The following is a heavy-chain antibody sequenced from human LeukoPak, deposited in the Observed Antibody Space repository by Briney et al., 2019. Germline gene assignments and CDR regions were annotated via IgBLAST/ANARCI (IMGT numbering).Heavy chain of an antibody. V-gene: IGHV1-2*02. CDR1: GYTFTGHS. Sequence: ASVKVSCKASGYTFTGHSMYWVRQAPGQGLEWMGWIKPNSGGTNYAQKFQGRVTMTRDMSTSTVYMELSSLRSEDTAVYYCARDLMGAYNWFDPWGQGTLVTVSS. J-gene: IGHJ5*02. D-gene: IGHD1-26*01. CDR3: ARDLMGAYNWFDP. CDR2: IKPNSGGT.